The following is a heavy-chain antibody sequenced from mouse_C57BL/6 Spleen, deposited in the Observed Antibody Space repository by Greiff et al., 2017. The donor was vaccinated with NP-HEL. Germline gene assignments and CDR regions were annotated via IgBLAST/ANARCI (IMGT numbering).Heavy chain of an antibody. J-gene: IGHJ4*01. CDR3: ARNGYDDKAGYAMDY. V-gene: IGHV1-53*01. CDR1: GYTFTSYW. CDR2: INPSNGGT. Sequence: VKLQQPGTELVKPGASVKLSCKASGYTFTSYWMHWVKQRPGQGLEWIGNINPSNGGTNYNEKFKSKATLTVDKSSSTAYMQLSSLTYEDSAVYYCARNGYDDKAGYAMDYWGQGTSVTVSS. D-gene: IGHD2-2*01.